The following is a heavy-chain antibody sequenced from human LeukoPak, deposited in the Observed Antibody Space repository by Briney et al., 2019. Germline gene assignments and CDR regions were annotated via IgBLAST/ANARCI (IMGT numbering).Heavy chain of an antibody. V-gene: IGHV3-23*01. CDR1: GFTFSSYA. CDR2: ISGSGGST. J-gene: IGHJ4*02. CDR3: AKPSRSTAAAGTEFDY. Sequence: GGSLRLSCAASGFTFSSYAMSWVRQAPGKGLEWVSAISGSGGSTYYADSVKGRFTISRDNSKNTLYLQMSSLRAEDTAVYYCAKPSRSTAAAGTEFDYWGQGTLVTVSS. D-gene: IGHD6-13*01.